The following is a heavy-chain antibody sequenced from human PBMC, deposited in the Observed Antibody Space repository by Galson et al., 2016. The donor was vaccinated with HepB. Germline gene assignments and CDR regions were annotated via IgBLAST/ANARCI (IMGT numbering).Heavy chain of an antibody. Sequence: SETLSLTCTVSGASINRGGDYWSWIRQQPGKGLEWIAYIYYNGNTFYNPSLKSRVAMSLDTSKNQFSLKLSSVTAADTAIYYCARDWYFDVWGRGTLVTVSS. CDR2: IYYNGNT. CDR1: GASINRGGDY. V-gene: IGHV4-61*08. J-gene: IGHJ2*01. CDR3: ARDWYFDV.